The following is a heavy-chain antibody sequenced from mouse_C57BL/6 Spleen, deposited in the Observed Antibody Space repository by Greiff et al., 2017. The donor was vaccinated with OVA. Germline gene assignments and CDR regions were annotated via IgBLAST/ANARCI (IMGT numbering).Heavy chain of an antibody. CDR1: GYAFTNYL. J-gene: IGHJ2*01. Sequence: VKLMESGAELVRPGTSVKVSCKASGYAFTNYLIEWVKQRPGQGLEWIGVINPGSGGTNYNEKFKGKATLTADKSSSTAYMQLSSLTSEDSAVYFCARGLLYPYFDYWGQGTTLTVSS. V-gene: IGHV1-54*01. D-gene: IGHD2-12*01. CDR3: ARGLLYPYFDY. CDR2: INPGSGGT.